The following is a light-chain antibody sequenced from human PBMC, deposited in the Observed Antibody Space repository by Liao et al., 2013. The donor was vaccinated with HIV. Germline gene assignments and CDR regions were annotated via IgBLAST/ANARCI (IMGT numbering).Light chain of an antibody. CDR3: QVWDSNSDHVV. CDR1: DIGSKS. Sequence: SYVLTQPPSVSVAPGKTARITCGGHDIGSKSVHWYQQKPGQAPVLVIYYDSDRPSGIPERFSGSNSGNTATLTISRVEAGDEADYFCQVWDSNSDHVVFGGGTKLTVL. V-gene: IGLV3-21*01. CDR2: YDS. J-gene: IGLJ3*02.